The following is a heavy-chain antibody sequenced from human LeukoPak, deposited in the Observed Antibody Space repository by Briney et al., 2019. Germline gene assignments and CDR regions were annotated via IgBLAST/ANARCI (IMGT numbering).Heavy chain of an antibody. Sequence: SETLSLTCTVSGDSISRGIYYWSWIRQPAGKGLEWIGHIYTSGSTNYNPALKSRVSMSLDTSKNRFSLKLSSVTAADTAVYYCASSVDTAMVGVYWGQGTLVTVSS. J-gene: IGHJ4*02. V-gene: IGHV4-61*09. CDR1: GDSISRGIYY. CDR3: ASSVDTAMVGVY. D-gene: IGHD5-18*01. CDR2: IYTSGST.